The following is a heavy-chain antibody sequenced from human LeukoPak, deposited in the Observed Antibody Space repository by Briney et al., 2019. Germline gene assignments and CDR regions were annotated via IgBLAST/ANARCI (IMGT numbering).Heavy chain of an antibody. Sequence: GGSLRLSCAASGFTFSSYGMHWVRQAPGKGLEWVAVISYDGSNKYYAHSVKGRFTISRDNSKNTLYLQMNSLRAEDTAVYYCAKDLSYYDSSGYNLDYWGQGTLVTVSS. CDR1: GFTFSSYG. J-gene: IGHJ4*02. D-gene: IGHD3-22*01. CDR3: AKDLSYYDSSGYNLDY. V-gene: IGHV3-30*18. CDR2: ISYDGSNK.